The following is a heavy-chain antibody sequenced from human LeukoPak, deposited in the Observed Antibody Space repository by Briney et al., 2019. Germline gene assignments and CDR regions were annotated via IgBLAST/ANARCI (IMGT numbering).Heavy chain of an antibody. V-gene: IGHV3-30*03. CDR1: GFTFSSYG. Sequence: GGSLRLSCAASGFTFSSYGMHWVRQAPGKGLEWVAVISYDGSNKYYADSVKGRFTISRDNSKNTLHLQMNSLRVEDTAVYYCARDYSFVISPGYWGQGTLVTVSS. J-gene: IGHJ4*02. CDR3: ARDYSFVISPGY. D-gene: IGHD2-21*01. CDR2: ISYDGSNK.